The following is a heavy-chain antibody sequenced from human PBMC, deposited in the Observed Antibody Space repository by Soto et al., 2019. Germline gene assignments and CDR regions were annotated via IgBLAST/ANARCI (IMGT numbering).Heavy chain of an antibody. CDR1: GYTFTSYG. Sequence: QVQLVQSGAEVKKPGASVKVSCKASGYTFTSYGISWVRQAPGQGLEWMGWISAYNGNTNYAQKLQGRVTMTTDTPTSTAYMELRSLRSDETAVYYCAGEGFRIPLWPTWGGGWFDPWGQGTLVTVSS. D-gene: IGHD5-18*01. J-gene: IGHJ5*02. CDR3: AGEGFRIPLWPTWGGGWFDP. V-gene: IGHV1-18*04. CDR2: ISAYNGNT.